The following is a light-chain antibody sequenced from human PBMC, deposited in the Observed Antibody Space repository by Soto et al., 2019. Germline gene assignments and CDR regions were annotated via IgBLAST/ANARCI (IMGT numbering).Light chain of an antibody. CDR1: QSVSSSF. CDR2: GAS. J-gene: IGKJ1*01. CDR3: QESPRT. Sequence: EIVLTQSPGTLSLSPGERATLSCRASQSVSSSFLAWYRQKPGQAPRLLMYGASTRAPGIPDRFSGSGSGTDFTLTISRVEREDFAVYYCQESPRTFGQGTKVEIK. V-gene: IGKV3-20*01.